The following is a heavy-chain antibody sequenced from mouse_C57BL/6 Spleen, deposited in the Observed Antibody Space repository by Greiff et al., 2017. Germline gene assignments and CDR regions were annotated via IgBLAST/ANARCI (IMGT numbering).Heavy chain of an antibody. J-gene: IGHJ1*03. CDR2: ISSGSSTI. V-gene: IGHV5-17*01. CDR1: GFTFSDYG. D-gene: IGHD4-1*01. Sequence: EVQLVESGGGLVKPGGSLKLSCAASGFTFSDYGMHWVRQAPEKGLEWVAYISSGSSTIHYADTVKGRITIPRDNAKNTLFLQMTSLRSEDTAMYYCARNWDSSYWYFDVWGTGTTVTVSS. CDR3: ARNWDSSYWYFDV.